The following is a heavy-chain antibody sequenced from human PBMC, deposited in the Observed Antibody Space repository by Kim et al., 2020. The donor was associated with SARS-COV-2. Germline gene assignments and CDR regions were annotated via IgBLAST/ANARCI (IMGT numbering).Heavy chain of an antibody. CDR3: ARGLPLAAAKTIIYYYYGMDV. V-gene: IGHV3-7*01. J-gene: IGHJ6*02. Sequence: GGSLRLSCAASGFTFSSYWMSWVRQAPGKGLEWVANIKQDGSEKYYVDSVKGRFTISRDNAKNSLYLQMNSLRAEDTAVYYCARGLPLAAAKTIIYYYYGMDVWGQGTTVTVSS. CDR2: IKQDGSEK. D-gene: IGHD6-13*01. CDR1: GFTFSSYW.